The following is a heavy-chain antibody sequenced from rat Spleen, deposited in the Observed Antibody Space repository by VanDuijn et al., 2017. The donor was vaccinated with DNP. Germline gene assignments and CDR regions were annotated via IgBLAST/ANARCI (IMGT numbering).Heavy chain of an antibody. CDR3: AVPFLTGREFAY. D-gene: IGHD5-1*01. V-gene: IGHV1-11*01. Sequence: EVQLQQSGAELGKPGTSVKLSCKISDFDIRKSYVHWVIQRPGKGLEWIGRVDPANGNTIFSEKFRITATLTADTSSNTVYMQLGQLKSDDTGIYFCAVPFLTGREFAYWGQGTLVTVSS. CDR2: VDPANGNT. J-gene: IGHJ3*01. CDR1: DFDIRKSY.